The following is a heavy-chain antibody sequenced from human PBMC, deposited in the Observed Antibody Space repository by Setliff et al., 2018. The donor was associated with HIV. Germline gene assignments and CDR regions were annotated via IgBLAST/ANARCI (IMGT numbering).Heavy chain of an antibody. CDR1: DGSISSYY. D-gene: IGHD2-8*02. V-gene: IGHV4-4*07. Sequence: KTSETLSLTCTVSDGSISSYYWSWIRQPAGEGLEWIGRIYTSGSTNYSPSLRSRVSISVDTSKTQFSLKLSSVTAADTAVYYCARVSITYWYSIPRDYYYYMDVWGEGTTVTVSS. CDR3: ARVSITYWYSIPRDYYYYMDV. CDR2: IYTSGST. J-gene: IGHJ6*03.